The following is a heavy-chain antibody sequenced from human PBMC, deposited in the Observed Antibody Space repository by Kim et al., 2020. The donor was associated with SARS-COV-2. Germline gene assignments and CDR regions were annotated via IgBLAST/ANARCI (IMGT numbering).Heavy chain of an antibody. V-gene: IGHV3-11*01. D-gene: IGHD1-20*01. J-gene: IGHJ4*02. CDR3: ASGETGWDITGTTYLGY. Sequence: VKGRFTISRDNAKNALYRQMNSLRAEDTAVYYCASGETGWDITGTTYLGYWGQGTLVTVSS.